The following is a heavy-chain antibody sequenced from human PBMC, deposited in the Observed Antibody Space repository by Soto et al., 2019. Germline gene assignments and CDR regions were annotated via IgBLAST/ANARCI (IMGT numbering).Heavy chain of an antibody. J-gene: IGHJ4*02. D-gene: IGHD2-2*01. CDR1: GYIFTGNY. CDR2: TNPTTGDT. CDR3: ARGYCSSIGCSHYFDY. Sequence: ASVKVSCKASGYIFTGNYVHWVRQAPGQGLEWMAWTNPTTGDTKYAQKFQGRVTMTWDTAISTAYMELSRLRSDDTAIYFCARGYCSSIGCSHYFDYWGQGTLVTVSS. V-gene: IGHV1-2*02.